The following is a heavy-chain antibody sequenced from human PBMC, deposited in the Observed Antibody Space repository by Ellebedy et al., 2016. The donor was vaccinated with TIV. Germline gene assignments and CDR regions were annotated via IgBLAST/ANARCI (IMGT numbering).Heavy chain of an antibody. J-gene: IGHJ6*02. V-gene: IGHV3-23*01. Sequence: GGSLRLXCAASGFTFSSYAMSWVRQAPGKGLEWVSAISGSGGSTYYADSVKGRFTISRDNSKNTLYLQMNSLRAEDTAVYYCAKVIVVDRAGGMDVWGQGTTVTVSS. CDR2: ISGSGGST. CDR1: GFTFSSYA. D-gene: IGHD2-2*01. CDR3: AKVIVVDRAGGMDV.